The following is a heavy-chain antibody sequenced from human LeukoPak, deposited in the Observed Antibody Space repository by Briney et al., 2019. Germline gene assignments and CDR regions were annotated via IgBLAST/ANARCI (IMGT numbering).Heavy chain of an antibody. V-gene: IGHV1-2*04. J-gene: IGHJ3*02. D-gene: IGHD1-26*01. CDR1: GFTFTGYY. CDR3: AVSWERQLVLNALDI. CDR2: INPISGGT. Sequence: ASVKVSCKASGFTFTGYYVHWVRQAPGQGLDWMGWINPISGGTNYAQKFQGWVTLTGDTSINTTYMELSSLKSDDTAVYYCAVSWERQLVLNALDIWGQGTMVAFSS.